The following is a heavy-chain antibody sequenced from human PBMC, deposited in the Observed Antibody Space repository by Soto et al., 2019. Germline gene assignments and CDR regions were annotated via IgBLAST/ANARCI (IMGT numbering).Heavy chain of an antibody. J-gene: IGHJ6*02. CDR3: AKQLGYCSSTSCYSRLYGMDV. CDR1: GFTLSSYA. CDR2: ISGSGGST. Sequence: GGSLRLAGAASGFTLSSYAMSWVRQAPGKGLEWVSAISGSGGSTYYADSVKGRFTISRDNSKNTLYLQMNSLRAEDTAVYYCAKQLGYCSSTSCYSRLYGMDVWGQGTTVTVSS. V-gene: IGHV3-23*01. D-gene: IGHD2-2*01.